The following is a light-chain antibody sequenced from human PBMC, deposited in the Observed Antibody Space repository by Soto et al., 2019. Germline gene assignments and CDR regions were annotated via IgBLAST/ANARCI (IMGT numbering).Light chain of an antibody. CDR2: AAS. CDR3: QQTYSIPAT. CDR1: QSITNY. V-gene: IGKV1-39*01. J-gene: IGKJ1*01. Sequence: DIQMTQSPSSLSASVGDRVTITCRASQSITNYLNWYQQRAGIAPKLLIYAASSLQSGVPSRCSGSRSGTDFTLTINSLKPEDFATYYCQQTYSIPATFGQGTKVEIK.